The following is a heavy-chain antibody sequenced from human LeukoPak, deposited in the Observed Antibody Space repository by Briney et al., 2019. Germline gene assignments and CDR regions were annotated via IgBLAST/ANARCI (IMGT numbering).Heavy chain of an antibody. CDR3: ASGIVVVVADIPGAFQH. J-gene: IGHJ1*01. V-gene: IGHV4-59*08. CDR1: GGSFSGYY. Sequence: PSETLSLTCAVYGGSFSGYYWSWIRQPPGKGLEWIGYIYYSGSTNYNPSPKSRVTISVDTSKNQFSLKLSSVTAADTAVYYCASGIVVVVADIPGAFQHWGQGTLVTVSS. D-gene: IGHD2-15*01. CDR2: IYYSGST.